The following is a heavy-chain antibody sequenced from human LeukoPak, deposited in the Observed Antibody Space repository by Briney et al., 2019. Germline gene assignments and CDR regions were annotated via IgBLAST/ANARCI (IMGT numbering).Heavy chain of an antibody. CDR3: ARAGGITIFGVVISYHFDY. D-gene: IGHD3-3*01. CDR2: ISTYNGNT. Sequence: VASVKVSCKASGYTFTSYGISWVRQAPGQGLEWMGWISTYNGNTNYAQKLQGRVTMTTDTSTSTAYMELRSLRSDDTAVYYCARAGGITIFGVVISYHFDYWGQGTLVTVSS. V-gene: IGHV1-18*01. J-gene: IGHJ4*02. CDR1: GYTFTSYG.